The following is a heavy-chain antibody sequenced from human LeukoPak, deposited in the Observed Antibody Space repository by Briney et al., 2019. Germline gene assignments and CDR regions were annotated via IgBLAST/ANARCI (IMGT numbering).Heavy chain of an antibody. D-gene: IGHD2-21*02. CDR3: ARIGAPGHCGGDCYSGDY. Sequence: PGGSLRLSCAASGFTFSNYDMHWVRQVAGKGLEWVSGIGTLNDTYYLGSVKGRFIISRENAKNTLYLQMNNLRAGDTAVYYCARIGAPGHCGGDCYSGDYWGQGTLVTVSS. J-gene: IGHJ4*02. CDR1: GFTFSNYD. CDR2: IGTLNDT. V-gene: IGHV3-13*01.